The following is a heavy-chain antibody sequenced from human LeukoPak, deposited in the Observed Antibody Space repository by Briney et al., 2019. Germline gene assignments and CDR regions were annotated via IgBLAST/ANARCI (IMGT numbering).Heavy chain of an antibody. CDR3: AREARGSSSSGTAYYMDV. CDR1: GFTFSSYW. CDR2: INSDGSST. V-gene: IGHV3-74*01. Sequence: GGSLRLSCAASGFTFSSYWMHWIRQAPGKGLVWVSRINSDGSSTSYADSVKGRFTISRDNAKNTLYLQMNSLRAEDTAVYYCAREARGSSSSGTAYYMDVWGKGTTVTVSS. D-gene: IGHD6-6*01. J-gene: IGHJ6*03.